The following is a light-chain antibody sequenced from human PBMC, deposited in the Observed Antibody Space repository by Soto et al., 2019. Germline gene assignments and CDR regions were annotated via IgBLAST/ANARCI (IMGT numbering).Light chain of an antibody. V-gene: IGKV3-20*01. Sequence: IVLSPSAGTLSLSPGERGTVSCRAIQSLSSSYLAWYQQKPGQAHPLLIYGTSIRATGIPDRFSGSGSGTDFTLTITILEPEDFAVYSCQRFGNSPPWTFGQGTKVDIK. CDR3: QRFGNSPPWT. J-gene: IGKJ1*01. CDR2: GTS. CDR1: QSLSSSY.